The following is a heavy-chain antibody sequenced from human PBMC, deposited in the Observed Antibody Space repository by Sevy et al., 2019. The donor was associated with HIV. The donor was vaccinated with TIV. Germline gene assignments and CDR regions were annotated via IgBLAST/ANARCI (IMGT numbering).Heavy chain of an antibody. D-gene: IGHD2-2*01. CDR2: ISAYNGNT. J-gene: IGHJ5*02. Sequence: ASVKVSCKASGYTFTSYGISWVRQAPGQGLEWMGWISAYNGNTNYAQKIQGRVTMTTDTSTSTAYMELRSLRSDDTAVYYCGYCSSTSSWFDPWGQGTLVTVSS. CDR3: GYCSSTSSWFDP. CDR1: GYTFTSYG. V-gene: IGHV1-18*01.